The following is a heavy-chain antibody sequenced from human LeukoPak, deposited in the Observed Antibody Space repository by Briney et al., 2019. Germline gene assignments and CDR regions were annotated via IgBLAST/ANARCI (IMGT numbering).Heavy chain of an antibody. D-gene: IGHD3-22*01. Sequence: SQTLSLTCAISGDSVSSNSAAWKWIRHSPSRGLEWLGRTYYRSKWYNDYPVSVKSRITINPDTSKNQFSLQLNSVTPEDTAVYYCARDLDSSGYYYPGWFDPWGQGTLVTVSS. J-gene: IGHJ5*02. CDR1: GDSVSSNSAA. CDR3: ARDLDSSGYYYPGWFDP. CDR2: TYYRSKWYN. V-gene: IGHV6-1*01.